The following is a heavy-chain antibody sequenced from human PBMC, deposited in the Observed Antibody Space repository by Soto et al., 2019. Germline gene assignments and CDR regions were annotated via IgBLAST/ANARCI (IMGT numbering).Heavy chain of an antibody. V-gene: IGHV1-69*13. D-gene: IGHD1-26*01. CDR1: GGTFSSYA. J-gene: IGHJ3*02. Sequence: ASVKVSCKASGGTFSSYAISWVRQAPGQGLEWMGGIIPIFGTANYAQKFQGRVTITADESTSTAYMELSSLRSEDTAVYYCARDGSVWEGRDGDAFDIWGQGTMVTVSS. CDR2: IIPIFGTA. CDR3: ARDGSVWEGRDGDAFDI.